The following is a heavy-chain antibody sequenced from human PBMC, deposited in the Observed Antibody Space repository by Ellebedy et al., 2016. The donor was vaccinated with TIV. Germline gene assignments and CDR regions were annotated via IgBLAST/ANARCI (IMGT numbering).Heavy chain of an antibody. D-gene: IGHD3-22*01. J-gene: IGHJ6*02. CDR2: IYYSGSI. CDR1: GGSLTSGSYF. Sequence: MPSETLSLTCTVSGGSLTSGSYFWSWIRQHPGKGLEWIGFIYYSGSIYYNPSLNSRITISVERSQNQFSLQMNFVTAADTAVYYCARVNNYDTSGYYGYAVDVWGQGTTVTVSS. CDR3: ARVNNYDTSGYYGYAVDV. V-gene: IGHV4-31*03.